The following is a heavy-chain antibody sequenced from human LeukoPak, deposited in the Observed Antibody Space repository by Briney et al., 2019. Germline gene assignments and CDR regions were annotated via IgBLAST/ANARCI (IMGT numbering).Heavy chain of an antibody. V-gene: IGHV1-18*01. J-gene: IGHJ4*02. CDR3: AGDKRGYYGSGGLFDY. CDR1: GYTFTSFG. CDR2: ISGYNGNT. Sequence: GASVKVSCKASGYTFTSFGISWVRQAPGQGLEWMGWISGYNGNTNYAQKLQGRVTMTTDTSTSTAYMELRSLRSDDTAVYYCAGDKRGYYGSGGLFDYWGQGTLVTVSS. D-gene: IGHD3-10*01.